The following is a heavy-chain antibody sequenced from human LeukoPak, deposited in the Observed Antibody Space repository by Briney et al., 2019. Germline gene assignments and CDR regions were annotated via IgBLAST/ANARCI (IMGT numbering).Heavy chain of an antibody. CDR3: ARVPGSRRGDAFDI. D-gene: IGHD5-12*01. V-gene: IGHV3-21*01. J-gene: IGHJ3*02. Sequence: PGGFLRLSCAASGFPFSSYSMNWVRQAPGKGLEWVSSISSSSSYIYYADSVKGRFTISRDNAKNSLYLQMNSLRAEDTAVYYCARVPGSRRGDAFDIWGQGTMVTVSS. CDR1: GFPFSSYS. CDR2: ISSSSSYI.